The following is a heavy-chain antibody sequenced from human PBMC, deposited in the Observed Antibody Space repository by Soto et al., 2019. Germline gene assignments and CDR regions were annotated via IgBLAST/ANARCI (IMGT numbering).Heavy chain of an antibody. CDR3: ARTAPGFGVVITPYFDY. Sequence: EVQLVESGGGLVQPGGSLRLSCAASGFTFSSYEMNWVRQAPGQGLEWVSYISSSGSTIYYADSVKGRFTISRDNAKNSLYLQMNSLRAEDTAVYYCARTAPGFGVVITPYFDYWGLGTLVTDSS. V-gene: IGHV3-48*03. CDR2: ISSSGSTI. J-gene: IGHJ4*02. D-gene: IGHD3-3*01. CDR1: GFTFSSYE.